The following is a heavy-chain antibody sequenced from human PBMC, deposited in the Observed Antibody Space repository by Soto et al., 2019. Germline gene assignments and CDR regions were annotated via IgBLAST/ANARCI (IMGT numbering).Heavy chain of an antibody. CDR1: GYSLPTHT. CDR2: INAANGHT. J-gene: IGHJ4*02. V-gene: IGHV1-3*01. CDR3: ARANGNYDWGPNDY. D-gene: IGHD1-7*01. Sequence: QVQLVQSGAEVKKPGASVRISCKASGYSLPTHTIHWVRQAPGHRLEWMGWINAANGHTKYSQNFQNRVTISSDTSASTVYMKLNGLTSDDTAIYDCARANGNYDWGPNDYWGQGTLVTVSS.